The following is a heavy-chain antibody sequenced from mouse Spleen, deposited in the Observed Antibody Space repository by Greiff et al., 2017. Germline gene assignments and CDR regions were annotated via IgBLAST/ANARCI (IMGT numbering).Heavy chain of an antibody. Sequence: DVKLQESGPGMVKPSQSLSLTCTVTGYSITSGYDWHWIRHFPGNKLEWMGYISYSGSTNYNPSLKSRISITHDTSKNHFFLKLNSVTTEDTATYYCAREATVVARDWYFDVWGAGTTVTVSS. V-gene: IGHV3-1*01. CDR3: AREATVVARDWYFDV. D-gene: IGHD1-1*01. CDR1: GYSITSGYD. J-gene: IGHJ1*01. CDR2: ISYSGST.